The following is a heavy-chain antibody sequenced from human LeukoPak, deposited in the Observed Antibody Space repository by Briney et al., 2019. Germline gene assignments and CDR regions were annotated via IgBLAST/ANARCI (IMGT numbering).Heavy chain of an antibody. D-gene: IGHD6-13*01. J-gene: IGHJ4*02. CDR2: INHSGST. CDR1: GGSFSGYY. CDR3: ARGRPSAAGHSPTELTYYFDY. Sequence: SETLSLTCAVYGGSFSGYYWSWIRQPPGKGLEWIGEINHSGSTNYNPSLKSRVTISVDTSKNQFSLKLSSVTAADTAVYYCARGRPSAAGHSPTELTYYFDYWGQGTLVTVSS. V-gene: IGHV4-34*01.